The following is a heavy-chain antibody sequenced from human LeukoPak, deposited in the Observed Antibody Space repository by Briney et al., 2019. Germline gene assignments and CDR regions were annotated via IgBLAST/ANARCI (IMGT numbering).Heavy chain of an antibody. D-gene: IGHD2-2*01. Sequence: GGSLRLSCAASGFTFNSYAMSWVRQAPGKGLEWASVVSGSGSSTYYADSVRGRFTISRDNSKNTLYLQMNSLRAEDTAVYYCAKDRRQDCSSTTCYLFDYWGQGTLVTVSS. V-gene: IGHV3-23*01. CDR1: GFTFNSYA. CDR3: AKDRRQDCSSTTCYLFDY. CDR2: VSGSGSST. J-gene: IGHJ4*02.